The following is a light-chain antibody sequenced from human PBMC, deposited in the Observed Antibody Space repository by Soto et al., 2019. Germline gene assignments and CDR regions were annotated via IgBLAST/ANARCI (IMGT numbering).Light chain of an antibody. CDR1: QSISVW. CDR2: KAS. CDR3: LPSHLLGA. V-gene: IGKV1-5*03. J-gene: IGKJ1*01. Sequence: PEIRCASVRERVNITCRASQSISVWLAWYQQKAGKAPNLLIYKASSLESGVPSRFSGSGSGTEFTLTVISLPPDDFATYYCLPSHLLGAFAEGTKVDIK.